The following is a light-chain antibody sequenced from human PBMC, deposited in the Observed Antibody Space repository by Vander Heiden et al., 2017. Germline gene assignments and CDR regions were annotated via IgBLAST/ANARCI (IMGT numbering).Light chain of an antibody. CDR2: WAS. Sequence: DIVMTQSPDSLAVSLGARATITCKSSQSVLYSSNNKNYLAWYQQKPGQPPKLLIYWASTRESGVPDRFSGSGSGTDFTLTISSLQPEDLAVYYCLQDCSHPQTFGQGTKVEIK. CDR1: QSVLYSSNNKNY. V-gene: IGKV4-1*01. CDR3: LQDCSHPQT. J-gene: IGKJ1*01.